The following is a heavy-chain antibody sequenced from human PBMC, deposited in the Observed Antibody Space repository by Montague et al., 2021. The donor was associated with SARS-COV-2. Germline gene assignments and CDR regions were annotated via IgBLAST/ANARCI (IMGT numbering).Heavy chain of an antibody. CDR3: ARSLDPSATYYLPY. V-gene: IGHV4-59*01. Sequence: SETLSLTCSVSGGSIGSYYWSWLRQPPGKGLEWIGHIHYSGSNTYSTSFKSRVTISIDTPKNQFSLKLSSVTAADTAVYYCARSLDPSATYYLPYWGQGALVTVSS. D-gene: IGHD3-10*01. CDR1: GGSIGSYY. CDR2: IHYSGSN. J-gene: IGHJ4*02.